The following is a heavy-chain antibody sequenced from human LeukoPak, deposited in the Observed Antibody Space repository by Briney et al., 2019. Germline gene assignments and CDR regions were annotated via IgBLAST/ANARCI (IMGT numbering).Heavy chain of an antibody. V-gene: IGHV3-21*01. CDR1: GFTFSSYS. CDR2: ISSSSSYI. J-gene: IGHJ4*02. Sequence: GGSLRLSCAASGFTFSSYSMNWVRQAPGKGLEWVSSISSSSSYIYYADSVKGRFTISRDNAKNSLYLQMNSLRAEDTAVYYCAKDASYYDFWSGYWYYFDYWGQGTLVTVSS. D-gene: IGHD3-3*01. CDR3: AKDASYYDFWSGYWYYFDY.